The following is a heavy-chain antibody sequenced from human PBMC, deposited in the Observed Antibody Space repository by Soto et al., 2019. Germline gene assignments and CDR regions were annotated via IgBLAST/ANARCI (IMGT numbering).Heavy chain of an antibody. D-gene: IGHD3-16*01. J-gene: IGHJ4*02. CDR3: AGWGATGGLGF. V-gene: IGHV3-30*03. Sequence: QVQLVESGGGVVQPGTSLRLSCVGSGFTFRSFVIHWVRQAPGKGLEWVALTSYDGSNAYYGDSVKGRFTISRDNSKDTVGLQMDSLRVEDTAFFYCAGWGATGGLGFWGQGTLVSVSS. CDR1: GFTFRSFV. CDR2: TSYDGSNA.